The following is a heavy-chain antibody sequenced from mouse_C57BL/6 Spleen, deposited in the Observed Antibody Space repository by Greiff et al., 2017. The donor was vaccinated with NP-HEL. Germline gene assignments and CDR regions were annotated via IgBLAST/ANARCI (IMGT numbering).Heavy chain of an antibody. CDR3: ARLEDYYGRLDY. V-gene: IGHV1-12*01. Sequence: QVQLQQSGAELVRPGASVKMSCKASGYTFTSYNMHWVKQTPRQGLEWIGAIYPGNGDTSYNQKFKGKATLPVDKSSSTAYMQLNSLTSEDSAVYFCARLEDYYGRLDYWGQGTTLTVSS. D-gene: IGHD1-1*01. J-gene: IGHJ2*01. CDR1: GYTFTSYN. CDR2: IYPGNGDT.